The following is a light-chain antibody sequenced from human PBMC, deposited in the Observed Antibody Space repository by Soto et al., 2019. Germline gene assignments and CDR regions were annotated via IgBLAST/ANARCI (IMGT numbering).Light chain of an antibody. CDR3: QHYINSPWT. Sequence: EIVLTQSPGTLSLSPGERATLSCRPSQSVSSTYLDWYQQKPGQAPRLLIYAASSRATDIPDRFSGGASAKDFTLTISRLGPEDFAEYYCQHYINSPWTSGKGTKVEIK. J-gene: IGKJ1*01. CDR1: QSVSSTY. V-gene: IGKV3-20*01. CDR2: AAS.